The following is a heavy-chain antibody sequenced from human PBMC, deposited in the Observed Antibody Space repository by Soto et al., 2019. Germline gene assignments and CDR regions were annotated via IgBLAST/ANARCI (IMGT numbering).Heavy chain of an antibody. CDR1: GFTVSSNY. V-gene: IGHV3-53*01. CDR3: ARDRVESGYPEYFQH. D-gene: IGHD3-22*01. Sequence: EVQLVESGGGLIQPGGSLRLSCAASGFTVSSNYMSWVRQAPGKGLEWVSDIYSGGSTYYADSVKGRFTISRDNSKNTLYLHMNSLGAEDTAVYYCARDRVESGYPEYFQHWGQGTLVTVSS. CDR2: IYSGGST. J-gene: IGHJ1*01.